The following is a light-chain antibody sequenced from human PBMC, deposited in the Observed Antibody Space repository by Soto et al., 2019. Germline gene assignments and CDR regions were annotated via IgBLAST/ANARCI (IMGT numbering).Light chain of an antibody. V-gene: IGKV1-5*03. CDR1: QSINSW. Sequence: DIQMTQSPSTLSASVGVRVTLTCRASQSINSWLAWYQQRPGKGPKLLIHKASILEGGVPSRFSGSASGTEFTLTISSLQPDDFATYYCLQYNHYPLTFGGGTKVEIK. CDR3: LQYNHYPLT. J-gene: IGKJ4*01. CDR2: KAS.